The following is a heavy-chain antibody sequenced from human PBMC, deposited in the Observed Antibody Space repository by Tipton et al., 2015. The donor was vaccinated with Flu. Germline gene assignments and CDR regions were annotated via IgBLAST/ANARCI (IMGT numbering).Heavy chain of an antibody. D-gene: IGHD7-27*01. V-gene: IGHV4-39*07. J-gene: IGHJ4*02. CDR3: ATKFANWGVWEPRDY. CDR1: GGSIDRSTFY. CDR2: INHSGNI. Sequence: TLSLTCSVSGGSIDRSTFYWGWIRQPPGKGLEWIGEINHSGNINYNPSLKSRVTISRDTSKSQFSLKLTSVTAADTAVYYCATKFANWGVWEPRDYWGQGTLVTVSS.